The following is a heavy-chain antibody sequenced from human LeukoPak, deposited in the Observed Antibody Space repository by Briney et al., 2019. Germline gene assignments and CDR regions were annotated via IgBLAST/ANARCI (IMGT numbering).Heavy chain of an antibody. CDR3: ARATLDN. V-gene: IGHV3-53*01. CDR2: IYSGGST. J-gene: IGHJ4*02. CDR1: GFTVSNNY. Sequence: PGGSRRLSCAASGFTVSNNYISWVRQAPGKGLEWVSVIYSGGSTKYADSVKARFTISRDNSKNTVYLQMNSLRVDDTAVYYCARATLDNWGQGTLVTVSS.